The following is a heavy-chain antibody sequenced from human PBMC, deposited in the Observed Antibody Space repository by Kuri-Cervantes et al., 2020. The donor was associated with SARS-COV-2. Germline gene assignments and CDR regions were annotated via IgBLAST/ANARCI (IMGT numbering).Heavy chain of an antibody. D-gene: IGHD2-2*01. V-gene: IGHV4-39*01. CDR3: ARRPGYCSSTSCQEAYYGMDV. Sequence: GSLRLSCTVSGGSISSSSYYWGWIRQPPGRGLEWIGSIYYSGSTYYNPSLKSRVTISVDTSKNQFSLKLSSVTAADTAVYYCARRPGYCSSTSCQEAYYGMDVWGQGTTVTVSS. J-gene: IGHJ6*02. CDR2: IYYSGST. CDR1: GGSISSSSYY.